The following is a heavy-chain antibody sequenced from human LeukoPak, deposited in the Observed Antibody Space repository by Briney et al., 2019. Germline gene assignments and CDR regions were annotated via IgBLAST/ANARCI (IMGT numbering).Heavy chain of an antibody. CDR3: ARENWVFDY. Sequence: SETLSLTCVVSGYPISSGYHWGWIRQPPGEGLEWIGSVYRSGSTYYNPSLKSRVTISVDTPKNQISLKVRSVTGADTAVYYCARENWVFDYWSQGILVTVSS. CDR1: GYPISSGYH. D-gene: IGHD7-27*01. V-gene: IGHV4-38-2*02. CDR2: VYRSGST. J-gene: IGHJ4*02.